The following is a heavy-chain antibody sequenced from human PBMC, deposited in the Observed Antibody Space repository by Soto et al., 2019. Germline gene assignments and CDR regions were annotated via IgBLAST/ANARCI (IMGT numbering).Heavy chain of an antibody. CDR1: GFTFSNYA. J-gene: IGHJ4*02. CDR2: ISDSGDST. CDR3: AKDGFSGSGKYYFDY. D-gene: IGHD3-10*01. Sequence: EVHLLESGGGLVQPGGSLRLSCAASGFTFSNYAMNWVRQAPGKGLEWVSVISDSGDSTYYADSVKGRFTISRDKSKNTLYLHRNSLTAEDRAVYYCAKDGFSGSGKYYFDYWGQGTLVTVSS. V-gene: IGHV3-23*01.